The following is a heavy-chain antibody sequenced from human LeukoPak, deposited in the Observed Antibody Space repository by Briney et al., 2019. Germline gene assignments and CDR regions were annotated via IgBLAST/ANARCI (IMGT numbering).Heavy chain of an antibody. CDR3: ARHLGYCGGGSCYSYYYYMDV. CDR1: GFTFSSYW. J-gene: IGHJ6*03. V-gene: IGHV3-7*01. D-gene: IGHD2-15*01. CDR2: IKQDGSEK. Sequence: GGSLRLSCAASGFTFSSYWMSWARQAPGKGLEWVANIKQDGSEKYYVDSVKGRFTISRDNAKNSLYLQMNNLRAEDTAVYYCARHLGYCGGGSCYSYYYYMDVWGKGTTVTVSS.